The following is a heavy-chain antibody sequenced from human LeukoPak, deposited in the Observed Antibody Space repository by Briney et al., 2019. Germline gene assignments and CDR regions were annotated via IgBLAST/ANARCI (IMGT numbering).Heavy chain of an antibody. CDR1: GGSISSGGYY. CDR2: IYHSGST. V-gene: IGHV4-30-2*01. J-gene: IGHJ2*01. D-gene: IGHD4-23*01. Sequence: SETLSLTCTVSGGSISSGGYYWSWIRQPPGKGLEWIGYIYHSGSTYYSPSLKSRVTISVDRSKNQFSLKLSSVTAADTAVYYCARVRTTVVTDYWYFDLWGRGTLVTVSS. CDR3: ARVRTTVVTDYWYFDL.